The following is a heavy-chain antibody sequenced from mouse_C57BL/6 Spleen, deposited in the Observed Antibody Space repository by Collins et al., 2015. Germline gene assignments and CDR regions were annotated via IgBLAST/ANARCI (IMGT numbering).Heavy chain of an antibody. CDR3: ARGPLYYGSTYGYFDV. Sequence: QVQLQQSGAELMKPGTSVKLSCKATGYTFTGYWIEWVKQRPGLGLEWIGEILPGSGSTNYNENFKGKATFTADSSSNTAYMQLSSLTTEDSAIYYCARGPLYYGSTYGYFDVWGTGTTVTVSS. CDR1: GYTFTGYW. D-gene: IGHD1-1*01. V-gene: IGHV1-9*01. J-gene: IGHJ1*03. CDR2: ILPGSGST.